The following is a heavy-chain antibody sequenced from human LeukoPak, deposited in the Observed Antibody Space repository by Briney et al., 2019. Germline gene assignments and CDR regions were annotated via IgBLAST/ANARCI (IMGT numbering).Heavy chain of an antibody. CDR3: ARDLRGGKYDY. CDR1: GGSISSYY. CDR2: IYYSGST. J-gene: IGHJ4*02. V-gene: IGHV4-59*01. D-gene: IGHD4-23*01. Sequence: SETLSLTCTVSGGSISSYYWSWIRQPPGKGLEWIGYIYYSGSTNYNPSLKSRVTISVDTSKNQFSLKLSSVTAADTAVYYCARDLRGGKYDYWGQGTLVTVSS.